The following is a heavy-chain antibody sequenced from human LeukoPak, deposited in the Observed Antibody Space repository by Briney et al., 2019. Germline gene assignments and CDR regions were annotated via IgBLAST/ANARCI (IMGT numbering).Heavy chain of an antibody. CDR1: GFTFSSYS. CDR2: ISSSSSYI. Sequence: AGGSLRLSCAASGFTFSSYSMNWVRQAPEKGLEWVSSISSSSSYIYYADSVKGRFTISRDNAKNSLYLQMNSLRAEDTAVYYCARTYIVATIRAFDIWGQGTMVTVSS. CDR3: ARTYIVATIRAFDI. J-gene: IGHJ3*02. D-gene: IGHD5-12*01. V-gene: IGHV3-21*01.